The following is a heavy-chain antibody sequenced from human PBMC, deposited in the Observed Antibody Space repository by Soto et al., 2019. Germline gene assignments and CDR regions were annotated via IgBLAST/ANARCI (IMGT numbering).Heavy chain of an antibody. J-gene: IGHJ3*02. Sequence: GGSLRLSCAASGFTSWDYDMSWIRQAPGKGLEWVSYISRSGNTMYYGDYVKGRFTISRDNAENSVFLQMISLRAEDTAVHYCVREGRSSTSCNTGCAFDIWGQGTMVTVSS. CDR3: VREGRSSTSCNTGCAFDI. D-gene: IGHD2-2*02. V-gene: IGHV3-11*01. CDR1: GFTSWDYD. CDR2: ISRSGNTM.